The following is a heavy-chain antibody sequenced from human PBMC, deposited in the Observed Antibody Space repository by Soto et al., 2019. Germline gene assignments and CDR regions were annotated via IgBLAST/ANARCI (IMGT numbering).Heavy chain of an antibody. CDR2: INHSGST. V-gene: IGHV4-34*01. J-gene: IGHJ6*02. CDR3: ARVWQQLVRYYYGMDV. Sequence: SETLSLTCAVYGGSFSGYYWSWIRQPPGKGLEWIGEINHSGSTNYNPSLKSRVTISVDTSKNQFSLKLSSVTAADTAVYYCARVWQQLVRYYYGMDVWGQGTTVTVSS. CDR1: GGSFSGYY. D-gene: IGHD6-13*01.